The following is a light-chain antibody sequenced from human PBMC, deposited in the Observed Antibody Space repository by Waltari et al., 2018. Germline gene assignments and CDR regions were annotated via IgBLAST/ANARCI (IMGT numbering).Light chain of an antibody. CDR3: QQYYSTVRT. CDR2: WAS. Sequence: DIVMTQSPDSLAVSLGERATINCKSSQSVLYSSNNKDYLAWFQQKPGQPPKLLISWASTRESGVPDRFSGSGSGTDFTLTISSLQAEDVAVYYCQQYYSTVRTFGQGTKVEIK. V-gene: IGKV4-1*01. CDR1: QSVLYSSNNKDY. J-gene: IGKJ1*01.